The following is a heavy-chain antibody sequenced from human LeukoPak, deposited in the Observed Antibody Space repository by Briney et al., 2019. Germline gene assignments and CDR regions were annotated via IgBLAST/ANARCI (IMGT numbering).Heavy chain of an antibody. CDR1: GGSISAYY. CDR3: ARGPAGYNTFDY. J-gene: IGHJ4*02. CDR2: IYYSGST. V-gene: IGHV4-59*01. Sequence: PSETQSLTCTVSGGSISAYYWSWIRQPPGKGLEWIGYIYYSGSTKYNPSLKSRVTVSVDTSKSQFSLKLSSVTAADTAVYYCARGPAGYNTFDYWGQGTLVTVSS. D-gene: IGHD1-14*01.